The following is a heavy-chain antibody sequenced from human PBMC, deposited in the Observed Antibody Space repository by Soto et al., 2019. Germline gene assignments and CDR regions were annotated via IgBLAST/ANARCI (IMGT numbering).Heavy chain of an antibody. Sequence: SCKACGCTFSSYAISWVRQAPGQGLEWMGGIIPIFGTANYAQKFQGRVTITADESTSTAYMELSSLRSEDTAVYYCAXXXXXSLIVFYGDYYYYYGMDVWGQGTTVTVSS. CDR2: IIPIFGTA. CDR3: AXXXXXSLIVFYGDYYYYYGMDV. V-gene: IGHV1-69*01. D-gene: IGHD3-22*01. J-gene: IGHJ6*02. CDR1: GCTFSSYA.